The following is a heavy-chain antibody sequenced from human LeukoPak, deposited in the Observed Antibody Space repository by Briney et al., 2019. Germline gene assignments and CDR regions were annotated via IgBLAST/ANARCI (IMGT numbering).Heavy chain of an antibody. CDR1: GYTFSGDS. CDR3: RKAYEDVWGTYHKFGS. V-gene: IGHV3-23*01. Sequence: GGSLRLSCEASGYTFSGDSMRWVRQAPGKGLEWVSAISASGGSTYYAESVKGRFTISRDNSKDTLYLQMNSLRAEDTAVYYCRKAYEDVWGTYHKFGSWGQGTLVTVSS. J-gene: IGHJ4*02. CDR2: ISASGGST. D-gene: IGHD3-16*02.